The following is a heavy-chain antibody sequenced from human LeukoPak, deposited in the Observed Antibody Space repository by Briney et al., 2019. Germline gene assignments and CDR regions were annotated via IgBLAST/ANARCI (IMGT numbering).Heavy chain of an antibody. CDR1: GFTFSSYG. J-gene: IGHJ4*02. CDR3: AIWKSGSYYYFDY. D-gene: IGHD1-26*01. Sequence: PGGSLRLSCAASGFTFSSYGMHWVRQAPGKGLVWVSRINSDGSSTSYADSVKGRFTISRDNAKKSLYLQMNSLRAEDTAVYYCAIWKSGSYYYFDYWGQGTLVTVSS. CDR2: INSDGSST. V-gene: IGHV3-74*01.